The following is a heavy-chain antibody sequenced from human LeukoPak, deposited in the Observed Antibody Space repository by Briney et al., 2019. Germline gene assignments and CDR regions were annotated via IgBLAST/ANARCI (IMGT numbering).Heavy chain of an antibody. V-gene: IGHV4-59*01. J-gene: IGHJ3*02. CDR1: GGSISSYY. Sequence: SETLSLTCTVSGGSISSYYWSWIRQPPGKGLEWIGYIYYSGSTNYNPSLKSRVTISVDTSKNQFSLKLSSVTAADTAVYYCARYTGTTSGGPFDIWGQGIMVTVSS. CDR2: IYYSGST. D-gene: IGHD1-14*01. CDR3: ARYTGTTSGGPFDI.